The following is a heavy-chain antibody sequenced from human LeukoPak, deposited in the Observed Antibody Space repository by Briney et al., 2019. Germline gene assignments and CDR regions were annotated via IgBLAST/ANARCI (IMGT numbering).Heavy chain of an antibody. J-gene: IGHJ4*02. Sequence: ASVKVSCKASGYTFTGYYMHWVRQAPGQGLEWVGWINPKTGGTNYAQKFRGRVTMTRDTSISTAYMELSRVRSDDTAVYYCARNRYGDYTPDYWGQGTLVTVSS. CDR1: GYTFTGYY. CDR3: ARNRYGDYTPDY. D-gene: IGHD4-17*01. V-gene: IGHV1-2*02. CDR2: INPKTGGT.